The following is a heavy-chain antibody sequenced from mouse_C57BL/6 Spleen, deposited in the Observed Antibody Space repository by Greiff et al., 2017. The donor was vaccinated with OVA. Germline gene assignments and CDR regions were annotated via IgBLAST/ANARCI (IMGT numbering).Heavy chain of an antibody. V-gene: IGHV1-82*01. CDR1: GYAFSSSW. Sequence: QVQLQQSGPELVKPGASVKISCKASGYAFSSSWMNWVKQRPGKGLEWIGRIYPGDGDTNYNGKFKGKATLTADKSSSTAYMQLSSLTSEDSAVYFCARDHYYGSSYSFDYWGQGTTLTVSS. D-gene: IGHD1-1*01. CDR3: ARDHYYGSSYSFDY. CDR2: IYPGDGDT. J-gene: IGHJ2*01.